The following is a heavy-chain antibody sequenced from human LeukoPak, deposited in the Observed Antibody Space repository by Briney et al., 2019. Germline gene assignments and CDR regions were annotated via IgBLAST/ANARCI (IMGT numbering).Heavy chain of an antibody. J-gene: IGHJ4*02. CDR3: ATFSRSLPED. Sequence: SETLSLTCTVSGDSVNDYYWNWIRQPPGKGLEWIGYIYYSGSTDYNPSLKSRVTMSVDTSKNQFSLKLNSVTAADTAVYYCATFSRSLPEDWGQGTLVTVSS. V-gene: IGHV4-59*02. CDR1: GDSVNDYY. CDR2: IYYSGST. D-gene: IGHD5-24*01.